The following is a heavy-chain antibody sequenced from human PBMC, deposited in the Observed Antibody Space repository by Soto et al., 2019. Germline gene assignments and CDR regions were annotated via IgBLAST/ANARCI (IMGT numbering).Heavy chain of an antibody. CDR1: GDTFSNHT. V-gene: IGHV1-69*04. Sequence: QVQLVQSGAEVKKPGSSVKVSCKASGDTFSNHTISWVRQAPGQGLEWMGRIIPMLGVANYAQKFQGRVTITADKSTSTAYMELSSLRSAYTAVYYCARVAEIGTDTKGYYSYMDGWGKGTTVPVSS. J-gene: IGHJ6*03. CDR2: IIPMLGVA. D-gene: IGHD5-18*01. CDR3: ARVAEIGTDTKGYYSYMDG.